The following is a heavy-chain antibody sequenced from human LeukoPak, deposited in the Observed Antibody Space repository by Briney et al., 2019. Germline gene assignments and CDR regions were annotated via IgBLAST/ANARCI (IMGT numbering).Heavy chain of an antibody. J-gene: IGHJ2*01. CDR3: ANRRGDWYFDL. Sequence: PSETLSLTCTVSGGSISSYYWSWIRQPPGKGLEWIGYIYYSGSTNYNPSLKSRVTISVDTSKNQFSLKLSSVTAADTAVYYCANRRGDWYFDLWGRGTLVTASS. CDR1: GGSISSYY. D-gene: IGHD3-10*01. CDR2: IYYSGST. V-gene: IGHV4-59*01.